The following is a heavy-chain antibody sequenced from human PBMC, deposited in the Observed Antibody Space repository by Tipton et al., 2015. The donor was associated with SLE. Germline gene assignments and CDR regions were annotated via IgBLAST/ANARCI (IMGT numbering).Heavy chain of an antibody. CDR2: IYHSGST. Sequence: LRLSCAVSGYSISSGYYWGWIRQPPGKGLEWIGSIYHSGSTYYNPSLKSRVTISVDTSKNQFSLKLSSVTAADTAVYYCARGGSSTWYESYYYYYMDVWGKGTTVTVSS. J-gene: IGHJ6*03. V-gene: IGHV4-38-2*01. CDR3: ARGGSSTWYESYYYYYMDV. CDR1: GYSISSGYY. D-gene: IGHD6-13*01.